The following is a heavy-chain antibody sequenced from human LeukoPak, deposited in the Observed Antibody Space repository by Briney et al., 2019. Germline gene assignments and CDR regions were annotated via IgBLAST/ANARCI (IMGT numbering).Heavy chain of an antibody. CDR2: IIPIFGTA. J-gene: IGHJ4*02. D-gene: IGHD3-22*01. CDR3: ARKAYHYYDSSGYYLTLDY. V-gene: IGHV1-69*13. Sequence: SVKVSCKASGGTFSSYAISWVRQAPGQGPEWMGGIIPIFGTANYAQKFQGRVTITADESTSTAYMELSSLRSEDTAVYYCARKAYHYYDSSGYYLTLDYWGQGTLVTVSS. CDR1: GGTFSSYA.